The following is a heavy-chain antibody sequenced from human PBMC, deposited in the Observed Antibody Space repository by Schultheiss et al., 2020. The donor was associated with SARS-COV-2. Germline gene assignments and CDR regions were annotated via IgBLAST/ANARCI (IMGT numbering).Heavy chain of an antibody. CDR3: ASSGWRLPSYGMDV. D-gene: IGHD6-25*01. CDR1: GFTFSSYG. Sequence: GGSLRLSCAASGFTFSSYGMHWVRQAPGKGLECVANINQDGSGKYYADSVKGRFTISRDNSKNTLYLQMNSLRAEDTAVYYCASSGWRLPSYGMDVWGQGTTVTVSS. J-gene: IGHJ6*02. CDR2: INQDGSGK. V-gene: IGHV3-33*08.